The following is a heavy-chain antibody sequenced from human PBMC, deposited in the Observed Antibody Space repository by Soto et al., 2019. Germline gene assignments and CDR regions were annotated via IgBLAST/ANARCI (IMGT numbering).Heavy chain of an antibody. V-gene: IGHV1-69*02. Sequence: QVQLVQSGAEVKKPGSSVKVSCKASGGTFSSYTISWVRRAPGQRLEWMGRIIPILGIANYAQKFQARVTLTADKSTSTASMELRTLRSDATGVYYCGRNARSSFDWFDPWGQGTLVTVSP. CDR3: GRNARSSFDWFDP. D-gene: IGHD2-2*01. CDR1: GGTFSSYT. CDR2: IIPILGIA. J-gene: IGHJ5*02.